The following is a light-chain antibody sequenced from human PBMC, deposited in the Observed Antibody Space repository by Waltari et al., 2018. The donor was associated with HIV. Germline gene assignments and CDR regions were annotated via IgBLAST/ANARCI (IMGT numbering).Light chain of an antibody. CDR3: QQTYSIPFT. CDR1: QSISSF. CDR2: AAS. J-gene: IGKJ3*01. V-gene: IGKV1-39*01. Sequence: DIQLTQSPSSLSASVVDRLTISCRASQSISSFLNWYRQKPGTAAKLLIYAASSLQSGVPSRFSGGGAGTGFTLTISSVQPEDFATYYCQQTYSIPFTFGPGTRVDIK.